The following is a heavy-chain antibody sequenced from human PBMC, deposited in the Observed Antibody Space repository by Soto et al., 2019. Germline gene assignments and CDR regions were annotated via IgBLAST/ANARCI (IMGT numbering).Heavy chain of an antibody. J-gene: IGHJ6*02. CDR3: ARDRSVLMVYAISPHYYYGMDV. Sequence: QVQLVESGGGVVQPGRSLRLSCAASGFTFSSYAMHWVRQAPGKGLEWVAVISYDGSNKYYADSVKGRFTISRDNSKNTLDLQMNSLRAEDTAVYYCARDRSVLMVYAISPHYYYGMDVWGQGTTVTVSS. D-gene: IGHD2-8*01. CDR2: ISYDGSNK. CDR1: GFTFSSYA. V-gene: IGHV3-30-3*01.